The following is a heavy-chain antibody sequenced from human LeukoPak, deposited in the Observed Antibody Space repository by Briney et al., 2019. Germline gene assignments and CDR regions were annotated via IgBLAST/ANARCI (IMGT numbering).Heavy chain of an antibody. CDR3: ARDLNYGGNSYFDY. CDR1: GGSFSSNGHF. Sequence: SETLSLTCTVSGGSFSSNGHFWSWIRHLPGKGLEWIGYISYSGAIYYNPSLRRRLTISLDTSKNQFSLKLSSVTAADTAVYYCARDLNYGGNSYFDYWGQGTLVTVSS. V-gene: IGHV4-31*02. CDR2: ISYSGAI. J-gene: IGHJ4*02. D-gene: IGHD4-23*01.